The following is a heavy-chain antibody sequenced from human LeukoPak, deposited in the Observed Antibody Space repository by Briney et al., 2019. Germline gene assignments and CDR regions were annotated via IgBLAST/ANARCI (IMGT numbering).Heavy chain of an antibody. D-gene: IGHD2-15*01. Sequence: SVKVSCKASGFTFTSSAMQWVRQARGQRLEWIGWIVVGSGNTNYAQKFQDRVTITADKSTGTAYMELRSLRFEDTAVYFCARVSVKGVVVGDSPPERGYYCYMDVWGKGTTVTVSS. CDR2: IVVGSGNT. CDR1: GFTFTSSA. CDR3: ARVSVKGVVVGDSPPERGYYCYMDV. V-gene: IGHV1-58*02. J-gene: IGHJ6*03.